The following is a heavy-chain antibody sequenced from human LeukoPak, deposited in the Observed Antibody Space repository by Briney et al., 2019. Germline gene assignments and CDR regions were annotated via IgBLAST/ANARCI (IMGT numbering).Heavy chain of an antibody. CDR1: GFTVSSNS. Sequence: GRSLRLSCTVSGFTVSSNSMSWVRQAPGKGLEWVSFIYSDNTHYSDSVKGRFTISRDNSKNTLYLQMNSLRAEDTAVYYCASQDGYNLRETYYLDYWGQGTLATVSS. D-gene: IGHD5-24*01. V-gene: IGHV3-66*03. CDR2: IYSDNT. CDR3: ASQDGYNLRETYYLDY. J-gene: IGHJ4*02.